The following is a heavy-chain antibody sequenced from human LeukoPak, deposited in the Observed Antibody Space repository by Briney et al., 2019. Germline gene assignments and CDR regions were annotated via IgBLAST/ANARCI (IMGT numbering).Heavy chain of an antibody. Sequence: SETLSLTCTVSGGSISSYYWSWIRQPPGKGLEWIGYIYYSGSTNYNPSLKSRVTISVDTSKNQFSLKLSSVTAADTAVYYCARTIYDYVWGSLEIRYYYYMDVWGKGTTVTVSS. D-gene: IGHD3-16*01. CDR2: IYYSGST. CDR1: GGSISSYY. V-gene: IGHV4-59*01. J-gene: IGHJ6*03. CDR3: ARTIYDYVWGSLEIRYYYYMDV.